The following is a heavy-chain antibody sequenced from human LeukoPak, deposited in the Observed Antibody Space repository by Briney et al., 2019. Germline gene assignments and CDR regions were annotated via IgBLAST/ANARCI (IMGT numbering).Heavy chain of an antibody. CDR3: AKGASSRAYTYGAT. Sequence: GGSLRLSCEASGFTFSSYAMTWVRQAPGKGLYWVSSVSGSGGSTYYSDSVKGRFTISRDNSKNTLYLQMSSLRADDTAFYFCAKGASSRAYTYGATWGQGTLVSVSS. J-gene: IGHJ5*02. V-gene: IGHV3-23*01. D-gene: IGHD5-18*01. CDR1: GFTFSSYA. CDR2: VSGSGGST.